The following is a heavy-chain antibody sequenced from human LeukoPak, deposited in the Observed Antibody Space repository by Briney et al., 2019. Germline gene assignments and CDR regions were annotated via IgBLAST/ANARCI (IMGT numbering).Heavy chain of an antibody. CDR2: IIPIFGTA. Sequence: SVKVSCKASGGTFSTYAINWVRQAPGQGLEWMGGIIPIFGTANYAQKFQGRVTITADESTSTAYMELSSLRSEDTAVYYCTTHTWELAFFDYWGQGTLVTVS. CDR3: TTHTWELAFFDY. V-gene: IGHV1-69*01. D-gene: IGHD1-26*01. J-gene: IGHJ4*02. CDR1: GGTFSTYA.